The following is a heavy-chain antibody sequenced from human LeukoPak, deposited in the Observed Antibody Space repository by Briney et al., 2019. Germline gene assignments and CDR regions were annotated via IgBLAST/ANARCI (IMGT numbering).Heavy chain of an antibody. V-gene: IGHV1-8*01. D-gene: IGHD3-3*02. CDR3: ARRLAKRMAFDP. CDR2: MNPNSGNT. Sequence: ASVKVSCKASGYTFTSYDINWVRQATGQGLEWMGWMNPNSGNTGYAQKFQGRVTMTRNTSISTAYMELSSLRSEDTAVYYCARRLAKRMAFDPWGQGTLVTVSS. J-gene: IGHJ5*02. CDR1: GYTFTSYD.